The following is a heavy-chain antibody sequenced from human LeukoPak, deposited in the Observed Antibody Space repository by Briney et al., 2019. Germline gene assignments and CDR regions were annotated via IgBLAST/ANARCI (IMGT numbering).Heavy chain of an antibody. D-gene: IGHD4-17*01. V-gene: IGHV4-34*01. J-gene: IGHJ4*02. CDR1: GGFFSGYY. CDR2: INHSGST. Sequence: SETLSLTCAVYGGFFSGYYWSWIRQPPGKGLEWIGEINHSGSTNYNPSLKSRVTISVDTSKNQFSLKLSSVTAADTAVYYCARTPKDRTTVTTFDYWGQGTLVTVSS. CDR3: ARTPKDRTTVTTFDY.